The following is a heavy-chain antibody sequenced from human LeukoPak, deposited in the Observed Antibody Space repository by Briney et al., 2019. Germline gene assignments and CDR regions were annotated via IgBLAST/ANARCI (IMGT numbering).Heavy chain of an antibody. CDR2: ISRSGGST. CDR3: AKDQHRSGWAFDY. Sequence: GGSLRLSRAASGFTFSAYDMSWVRQAPGKGLEWVSGISRSGGSTNYADSVKGRFTISRDSSKNTLYLQMNSLRAEDTAVYYCAKDQHRSGWAFDYWGQGTLVTVSS. CDR1: GFTFSAYD. D-gene: IGHD6-19*01. V-gene: IGHV3-23*01. J-gene: IGHJ4*02.